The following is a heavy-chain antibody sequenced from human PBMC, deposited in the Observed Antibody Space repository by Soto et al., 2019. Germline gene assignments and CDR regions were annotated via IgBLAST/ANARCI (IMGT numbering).Heavy chain of an antibody. J-gene: IGHJ5*02. CDR1: GGSISSGGYY. V-gene: IGHV4-31*03. D-gene: IGHD3-3*01. CDR2: IYYSGST. Sequence: QVQLQESGPGLVKPSQTLSLTCTVSGGSISSGGYYWSWIRQHPGKGLEWIGYIYYSGSTYYNPSRKSRVTISVDTSKNQFSLKLSSVTAADTAVYYCARLVYDFWSGYYSPGWFDPWGQGTLVTVSS. CDR3: ARLVYDFWSGYYSPGWFDP.